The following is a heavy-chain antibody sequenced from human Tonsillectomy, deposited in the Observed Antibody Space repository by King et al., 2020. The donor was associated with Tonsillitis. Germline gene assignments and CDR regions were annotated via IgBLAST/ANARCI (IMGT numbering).Heavy chain of an antibody. CDR1: GYSISSGYY. Sequence: QLQESGPGLVKPSETLSLTCTVSGYSISSGYYWGWIRQPPGKGLEWIGSIYHSGSTYYNPSLKSRVTISVDTSKNQFSLKLRSVPAADTAVYYCARGYYDSSGYYFDYWGQGTLVTVAS. CDR2: IYHSGST. CDR3: ARGYYDSSGYYFDY. J-gene: IGHJ4*02. D-gene: IGHD3-22*01. V-gene: IGHV4-38-2*02.